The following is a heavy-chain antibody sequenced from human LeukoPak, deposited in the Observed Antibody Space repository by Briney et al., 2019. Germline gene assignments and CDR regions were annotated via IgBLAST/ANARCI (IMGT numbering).Heavy chain of an antibody. V-gene: IGHV3-23*01. D-gene: IGHD5-24*01. CDR1: GFTFSGYA. J-gene: IGHJ4*02. CDR3: ARWLQFYNY. Sequence: PGGSLRLSCAASGFTFSGYAMSWVRQAPGKGLEWVSAISGSGGSTYYADSVKGRFTISRGNSKNTLYLQMNSLRAEDTAVYYCARWLQFYNYWGQGTLVTVSS. CDR2: ISGSGGST.